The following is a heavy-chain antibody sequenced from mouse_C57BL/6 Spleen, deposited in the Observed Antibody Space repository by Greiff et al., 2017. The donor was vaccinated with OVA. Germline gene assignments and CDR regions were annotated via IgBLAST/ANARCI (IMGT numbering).Heavy chain of an antibody. CDR1: GYTFADYE. J-gene: IGHJ2*01. Sequence: QVQLQQSGAELVRPGASVTLSCKASGYTFADYEMHWVKQTPVHGLEWIGAIDPETGGTAYNQKFKGKAILTADKSSSTAYMELRSLTSEDTAVYDWTRGGVTGYFDDWGKGTTLTVSS. CDR3: TRGGVTGYFDD. CDR2: IDPETGGT. V-gene: IGHV1-15*01. D-gene: IGHD2-2*01.